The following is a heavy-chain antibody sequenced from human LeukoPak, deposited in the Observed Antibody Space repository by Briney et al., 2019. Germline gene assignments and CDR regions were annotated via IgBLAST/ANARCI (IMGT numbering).Heavy chain of an antibody. J-gene: IGHJ6*02. CDR1: GFTFSSYW. Sequence: PGGSLRLFYAASGFTFSSYWMSWVRQAPGKGLEWVANIKQDGSEKYYVDSVKGRFTISRDNAKNSLYLQMNSLRAEDTAVYYCARLAAAGTAVYYYYGMDVWGQGTTVTVSS. V-gene: IGHV3-7*01. D-gene: IGHD6-13*01. CDR2: IKQDGSEK. CDR3: ARLAAAGTAVYYYYGMDV.